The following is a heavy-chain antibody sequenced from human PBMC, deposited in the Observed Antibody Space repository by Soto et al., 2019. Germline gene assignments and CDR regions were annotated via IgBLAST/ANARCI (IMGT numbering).Heavy chain of an antibody. Sequence: QLQLQESGPGLVKPSETLSLTCTVSGGSISSSSYYWGWIRQPPGKGLEWIGSIYYSGSTYYNPSLKSRVTISVDTSKNQFSLKLSSVTAADTAVYYCARSNCSGGSCYSVGGFDPWGQGTLVTVSS. CDR3: ARSNCSGGSCYSVGGFDP. CDR1: GGSISSSSYY. J-gene: IGHJ5*02. CDR2: IYYSGST. D-gene: IGHD2-15*01. V-gene: IGHV4-39*01.